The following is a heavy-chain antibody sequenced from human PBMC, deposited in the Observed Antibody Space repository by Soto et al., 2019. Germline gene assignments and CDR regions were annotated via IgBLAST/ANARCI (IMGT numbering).Heavy chain of an antibody. Sequence: GGSLRLSCAASGFTFSSYWMSWVRQAPGKGLEWVANIKQDGSEKYYVDSVKGRFTISRDNAKNSLYLQMNSLRAEDTAVYYCARHSSGWFTPFDYWGQGTLVTVSS. V-gene: IGHV3-7*01. CDR3: ARHSSGWFTPFDY. CDR1: GFTFSSYW. CDR2: IKQDGSEK. D-gene: IGHD6-19*01. J-gene: IGHJ4*02.